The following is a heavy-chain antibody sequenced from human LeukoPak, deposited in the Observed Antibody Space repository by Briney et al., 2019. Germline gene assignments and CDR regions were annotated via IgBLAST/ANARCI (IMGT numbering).Heavy chain of an antibody. CDR3: AREEGATDY. V-gene: IGHV3-23*01. CDR2: LSGSGGST. D-gene: IGHD1-26*01. J-gene: IGHJ4*02. CDR1: GFTFSNYA. Sequence: GGSLRLSCAASGFTFSNYAMSWVRQAPGKGLEWVSALSGSGGSTYYADSVKGRFTISRDNAKNTLYLQMNSLRAEDTAVYYCAREEGATDYWGQGTLVTVSS.